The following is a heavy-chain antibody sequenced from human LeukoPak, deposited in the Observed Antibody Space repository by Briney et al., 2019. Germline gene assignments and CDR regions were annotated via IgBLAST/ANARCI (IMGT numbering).Heavy chain of an antibody. Sequence: SETLSLTCTVSGGSISSYYWSWIRQPPGKGLEWIGSTPYSGDTVYNPSLKSRIIISVDTSKNQFSPKLTSVTAADTAVYYCVRSLATSGMYWGQGTLVTVSS. J-gene: IGHJ4*02. CDR1: GGSISSYY. CDR3: VRSLATSGMY. V-gene: IGHV4-59*05. D-gene: IGHD6-13*01. CDR2: TPYSGDT.